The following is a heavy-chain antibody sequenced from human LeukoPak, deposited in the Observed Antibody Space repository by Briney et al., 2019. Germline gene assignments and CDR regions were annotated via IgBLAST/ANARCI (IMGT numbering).Heavy chain of an antibody. CDR2: IYHSGST. CDR3: ARRTVTTSYFDY. Sequence: SQTLSLTCAVSGYSISSGYYWGCIRQPPGKGLEEIGSIYHSGSTYYNPSLKSRVTISVDTSKNQFSLKLSSVTAADTAVYYCARRTVTTSYFDYWGQGTLVTVSS. V-gene: IGHV4-38-2*01. CDR1: GYSISSGYY. D-gene: IGHD4-11*01. J-gene: IGHJ4*02.